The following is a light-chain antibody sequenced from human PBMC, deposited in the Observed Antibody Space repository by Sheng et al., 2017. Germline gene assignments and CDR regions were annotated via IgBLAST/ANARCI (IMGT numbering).Light chain of an antibody. Sequence: QSVLTQPPSVSAAPGQKVTISCSGSSSNIGNNYVSWYQQLPGTAPKLLIYENDKRPSGIPDRFSGSKSGTSATLGITGLQTGDEADYYCGTWDSGLSWVFGGGTELTVL. J-gene: IGLJ3*02. CDR1: SSNIGNNY. CDR3: GTWDSGLSWV. CDR2: END. V-gene: IGLV1-51*02.